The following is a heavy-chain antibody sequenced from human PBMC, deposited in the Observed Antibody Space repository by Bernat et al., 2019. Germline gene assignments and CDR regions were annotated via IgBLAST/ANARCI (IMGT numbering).Heavy chain of an antibody. CDR2: ISHDGST. D-gene: IGHD4-11*01. CDR3: AAQSTALDY. Sequence: EVQLLESGGGLVQPGGSLRLSCAASGFIFSSNAMSWVRQAPEKGLEWVSTISHDGSTYYTDSVKGRFTISKDNSKNTLYLQMDSLKTEDTAVYYCAAQSTALDYWGQGTLVTVSP. J-gene: IGHJ4*02. V-gene: IGHV3-23*01. CDR1: GFIFSSNA.